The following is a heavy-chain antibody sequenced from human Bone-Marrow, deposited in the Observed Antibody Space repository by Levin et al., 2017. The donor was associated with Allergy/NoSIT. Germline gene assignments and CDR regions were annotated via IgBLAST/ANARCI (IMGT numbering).Heavy chain of an antibody. D-gene: IGHD3-16*01. Sequence: SCAASGFRFSDYYMDWVRQAPGKGLEWVGRIRNKANSYLTHYAASVRGRFTISRDSSKNSLYLQMDSLKTEDTAVYYCAREDLGGVFDYWGQGSLVTVST. J-gene: IGHJ4*02. CDR2: IRNKANSYLT. CDR3: AREDLGGVFDY. CDR1: GFRFSDYY. V-gene: IGHV3-72*01.